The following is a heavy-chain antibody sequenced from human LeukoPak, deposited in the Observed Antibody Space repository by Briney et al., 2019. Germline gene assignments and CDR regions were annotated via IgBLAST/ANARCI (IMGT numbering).Heavy chain of an antibody. Sequence: PGGSLRLSCAASGFTFSNFAMHWVRQAPGKGLEWVAMMSYDGSNKYTDSVKDRFTISRDNSKNMVDLYMSNLKIEDTAVYYCARDSWGFDFWGQGTLVTVSS. J-gene: IGHJ4*02. CDR1: GFTFSNFA. CDR2: MSYDGSNK. V-gene: IGHV3-30*04. CDR3: ARDSWGFDF. D-gene: IGHD7-27*01.